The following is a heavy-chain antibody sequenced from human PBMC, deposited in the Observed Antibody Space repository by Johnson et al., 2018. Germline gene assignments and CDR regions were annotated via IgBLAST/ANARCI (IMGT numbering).Heavy chain of an antibody. V-gene: IGHV3-30*03. J-gene: IGHJ6*03. D-gene: IGHD3-10*01. CDR3: ARWFGDLLWGGRYYYYMDV. CDR2: ISEDGSNK. CDR1: AFPFSSYG. Sequence: VQSGRSLRLSCAASAFPFSSYGMHWVRQAPGKGLEWVAVISEDGSNKYYVDSVKGRFTISRDNAKNSLYLQMNSLRAEDTAVYYCARWFGDLLWGGRYYYYMDVWGKGTTVTVSS.